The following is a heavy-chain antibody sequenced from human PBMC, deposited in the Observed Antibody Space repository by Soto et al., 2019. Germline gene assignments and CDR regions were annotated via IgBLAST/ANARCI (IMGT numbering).Heavy chain of an antibody. Sequence: QVQLQESGPGLVKPSETLSLTCTVSGDSISNFYWSWIRQPAGKGLESIGRVSASARTNYNPSLQCRVTMSLDTSKNQFSLRLTSVSAADTAVYFCARGMGRYLALWGRGTLVIVSS. CDR2: VSASART. CDR3: ARGMGRYLAL. CDR1: GDSISNFY. V-gene: IGHV4-4*07. D-gene: IGHD2-8*01. J-gene: IGHJ2*01.